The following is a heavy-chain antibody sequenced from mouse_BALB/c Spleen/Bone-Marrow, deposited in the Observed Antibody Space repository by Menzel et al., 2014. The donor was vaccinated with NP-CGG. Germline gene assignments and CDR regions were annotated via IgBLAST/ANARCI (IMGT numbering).Heavy chain of an antibody. CDR1: GFTFSNYG. V-gene: IGHV5-6*01. CDR2: ISSGGDYT. CDR3: ASQTGTWFAY. J-gene: IGHJ3*01. Sequence: EVKVVESGGDLVKSGGSLKLSCAASGFTFSNYGMSWVRQTPDKRLEWVATISSGGDYTYYPDSVKGRFTISRDNAKNTLYLQMSSLKSEDTAIYYCASQTGTWFAYWGQGTLVTVSA. D-gene: IGHD4-1*01.